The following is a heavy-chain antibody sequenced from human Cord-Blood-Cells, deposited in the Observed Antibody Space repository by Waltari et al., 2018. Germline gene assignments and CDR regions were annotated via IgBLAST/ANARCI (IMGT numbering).Heavy chain of an antibody. D-gene: IGHD1-26*01. CDR2: IYPGDSDT. J-gene: IGHJ4*02. CDR1: GYSFTSDW. Sequence: EVQLVQSGAEVKKPGESLKISCKGSGYSFTSDWTVWVRQMPGKGLEWMGIIYPGDSDTRYSMSFQGKVTRSADKSISTGYLQWSSLKSSGTDMYYCARSGVDYGDYWGQGTLVTVSS. V-gene: IGHV5-51*01. CDR3: ARSGVDYGDY.